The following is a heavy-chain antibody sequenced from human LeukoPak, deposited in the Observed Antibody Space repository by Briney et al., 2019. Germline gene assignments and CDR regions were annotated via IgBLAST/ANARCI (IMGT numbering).Heavy chain of an antibody. V-gene: IGHV4-59*01. Sequence: PSETLSLTCTVSGGSISSYYWSWVRQPPGKGLEWIGYIYYSGSTNYNPSLKSRVTISVDKSKTHSSLKLSSVPAADTAVYYCASGYTYGSTSNFDYWGRGTLVTVSS. J-gene: IGHJ4*02. CDR1: GGSISSYY. CDR3: ASGYTYGSTSNFDY. CDR2: IYYSGST. D-gene: IGHD5-18*01.